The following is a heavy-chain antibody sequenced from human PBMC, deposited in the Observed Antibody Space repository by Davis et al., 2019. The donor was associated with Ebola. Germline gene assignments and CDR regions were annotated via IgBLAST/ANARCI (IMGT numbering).Heavy chain of an antibody. Sequence: GESLKISCAASGFTFSSYAMHWVRQAPGKGLEWVAVISYDGSNKYYADSVKGRFTISRDNSKNTLYLQMNSLRAEDTAVYYCARKYGGYVDYWGQGTLVTVSS. D-gene: IGHD4/OR15-4a*01. V-gene: IGHV3-30-3*01. CDR3: ARKYGGYVDY. CDR1: GFTFSSYA. CDR2: ISYDGSNK. J-gene: IGHJ4*02.